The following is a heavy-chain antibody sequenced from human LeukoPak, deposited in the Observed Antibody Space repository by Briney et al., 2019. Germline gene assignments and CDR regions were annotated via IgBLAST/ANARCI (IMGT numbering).Heavy chain of an antibody. CDR2: ISSSSSYI. V-gene: IGHV3-21*01. CDR1: GFTFSSYS. Sequence: PGRSLRLSCAASGFTFSSYSMNWVRQAPGKGLEWVSSISSSSSYIYYADSVKGRFTISSDNAKSSLYLQMNSLRAEDTAVYYCARGAKYSSSPYAYWGQGTLVTVSS. D-gene: IGHD6-6*01. J-gene: IGHJ4*02. CDR3: ARGAKYSSSPYAY.